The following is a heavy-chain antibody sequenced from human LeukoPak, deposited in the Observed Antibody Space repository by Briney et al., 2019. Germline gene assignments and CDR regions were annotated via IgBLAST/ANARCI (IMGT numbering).Heavy chain of an antibody. CDR3: VKDAVSGSSSGWYYFDY. V-gene: IGHV3-64D*06. J-gene: IGHJ4*02. D-gene: IGHD6-19*01. CDR1: GFTFSSYS. Sequence: PGGSLRLSCAASGFTFSSYSMNWVRQAPGKGLEYVSGISNNGGSTYYADSVKGRFTVSRDNSKNTLYLQMSSLRAEDTAVYYCVKDAVSGSSSGWYYFDYWGQGTLVTVSS. CDR2: ISNNGGST.